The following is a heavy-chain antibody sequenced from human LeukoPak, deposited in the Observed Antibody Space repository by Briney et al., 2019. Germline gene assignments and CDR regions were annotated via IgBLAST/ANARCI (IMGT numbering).Heavy chain of an antibody. CDR2: ISAYNGNT. D-gene: IGHD3-22*01. Sequence: GGSLRLSCAASGFTFSSYGISWVRQAPGQGLEWMGWISAYNGNTNYAQKLQGRVTMTTDTSTSTAYMELRSLRSDDTAVYYCARFSSGYAMSTDYWGQGTLVTVSS. J-gene: IGHJ4*02. CDR3: ARFSSGYAMSTDY. CDR1: GFTFSSYG. V-gene: IGHV1-18*01.